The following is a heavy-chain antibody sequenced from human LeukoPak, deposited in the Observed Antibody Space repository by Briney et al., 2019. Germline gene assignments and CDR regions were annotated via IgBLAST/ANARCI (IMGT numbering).Heavy chain of an antibody. CDR2: MNPNSGNT. J-gene: IGHJ4*02. V-gene: IGHV1-8*01. Sequence: ASVKVSCKASGYTFTSYDINWVRQATGQGLEWMGWMNPNSGNTGYAQKFQGRVTMTRNTSISTAYMELSSLRSEDTAVYYCARTYCAEDCSIRYFDYWGQGTLVTVSS. CDR3: ARTYCAEDCSIRYFDY. CDR1: GYTFTSYD. D-gene: IGHD2-21*02.